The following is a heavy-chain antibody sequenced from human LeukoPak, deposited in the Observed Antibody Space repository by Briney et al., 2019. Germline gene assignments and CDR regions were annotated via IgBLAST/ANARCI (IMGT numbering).Heavy chain of an antibody. CDR1: GFTFSNAW. V-gene: IGHV4-4*02. J-gene: IGHJ4*02. CDR2: IYLSGTN. CDR3: ARHTGFCLGN. Sequence: GSLRLSCAASGFTFSNAWMNWVRQPPGKGLEWIGQIYLSGTNDYNPSLRSRVTISADKSKNQFSLKLTSVTATDTAVYYCARHTGFCLGNWGRGTLVTVSS. D-gene: IGHD3-16*01.